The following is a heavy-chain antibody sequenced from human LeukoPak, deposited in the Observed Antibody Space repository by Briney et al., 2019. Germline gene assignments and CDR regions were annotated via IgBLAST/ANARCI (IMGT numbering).Heavy chain of an antibody. CDR2: LNSDGLRT. CDR1: GFTLSSHW. Sequence: GGALRLFLSASGFTLSSHWKHWGRQAPGKGPVGVARLNSDGLRTSYADAAKGPVPISRHNANNTLQPQMDILRAEDTAVYYCCLLRGSGWYEDWFDPWGQGTLVTVSS. D-gene: IGHD6-19*01. CDR3: CLLRGSGWYEDWFDP. V-gene: IGHV3-74*01. J-gene: IGHJ5*02.